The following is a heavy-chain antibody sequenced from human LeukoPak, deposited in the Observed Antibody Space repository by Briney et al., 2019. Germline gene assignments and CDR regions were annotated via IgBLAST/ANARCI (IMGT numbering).Heavy chain of an antibody. D-gene: IGHD6-6*01. V-gene: IGHV4-30-2*01. J-gene: IGHJ4*02. Sequence: PSETLSLTCTVSGGSISSGGYYWSWIRQPPGKGLEWIGYIYHSGSTYYNPSLKSRVTISVDRSKNQFSLKLSSVTAADTAVYYCAMSSSSHDYWGQGTLVTVSS. CDR3: AMSSSSHDY. CDR2: IYHSGST. CDR1: GGSISSGGYY.